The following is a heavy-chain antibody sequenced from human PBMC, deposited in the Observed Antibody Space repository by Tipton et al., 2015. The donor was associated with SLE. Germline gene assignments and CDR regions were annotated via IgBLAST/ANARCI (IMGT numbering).Heavy chain of an antibody. Sequence: VQLVQSGAEVKKPGESLRISCKGSGYSFTTYWIGWVRQMPGKGLEWMGIIYPGDSDARYSPSFQGQVTISADKSISTAYRQWSSLKASDTATYYCARRGDYPALRHSGYYIDVWGSGTTVTVSS. V-gene: IGHV5-51*03. J-gene: IGHJ6*03. CDR1: GYSFTTYW. CDR2: IYPGDSDA. CDR3: ARRGDYPALRHSGYYIDV. D-gene: IGHD3-10*01.